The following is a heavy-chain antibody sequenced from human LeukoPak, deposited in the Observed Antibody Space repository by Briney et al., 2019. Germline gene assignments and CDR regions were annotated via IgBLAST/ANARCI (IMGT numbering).Heavy chain of an antibody. CDR1: GYTFTSYA. Sequence: ASVKVSCKASGYTFTSYAMHWVRQAPGQRLEWMGWTNAGNGNTKYSQKFQGRVTITRDTSASTAYMELSSLRSEDTAVYYCAREGFYGFDYWGQGTLVTVSS. CDR2: TNAGNGNT. CDR3: AREGFYGFDY. D-gene: IGHD4-17*01. J-gene: IGHJ4*02. V-gene: IGHV1-3*01.